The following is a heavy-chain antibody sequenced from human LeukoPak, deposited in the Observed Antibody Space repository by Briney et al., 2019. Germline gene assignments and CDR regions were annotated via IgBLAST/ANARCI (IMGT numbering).Heavy chain of an antibody. CDR3: ARDINYDSTGGDL. Sequence: PWGSVRLSCAASGFTFSNYPMHWVRQAPGKGLEWVAVISYDGSYTYYADSVKGRFTISRDNSKNTLYLQMNSLRAEDTAVYYCARDINYDSTGGDLWGRGTLVTASS. CDR2: ISYDGSYT. V-gene: IGHV3-30-3*01. D-gene: IGHD3-22*01. CDR1: GFTFSNYP. J-gene: IGHJ2*01.